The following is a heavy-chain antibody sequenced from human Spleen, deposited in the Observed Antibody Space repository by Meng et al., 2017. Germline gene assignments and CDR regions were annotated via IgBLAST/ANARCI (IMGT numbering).Heavy chain of an antibody. CDR2: IIPILGIA. D-gene: IGHD4-17*01. J-gene: IGHJ3*02. Sequence: VPLGQVGAEVKKPGSSVKVSCKASGGTFSSYTISWVRQAPGQGLEWMGRIIPILGIANYAQKFQGRVTITADKSTSTAYMELSSLRSEDTAVYYCARDYGDGDAFDIWGQGTMVTVSS. CDR3: ARDYGDGDAFDI. V-gene: IGHV1-69*08. CDR1: GGTFSSYT.